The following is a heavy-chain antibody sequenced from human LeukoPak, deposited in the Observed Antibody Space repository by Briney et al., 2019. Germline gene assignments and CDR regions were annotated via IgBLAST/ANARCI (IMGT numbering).Heavy chain of an antibody. J-gene: IGHJ5*02. CDR2: ISSSSSYI. CDR1: GFTFSSYS. CDR3: ARTQYCSSTSCYRIGP. Sequence: GGSLRLSCAASGFTFSSYSMNWVRQAPGKGLEWVSSISSSSSYIYYADSVKGRFTISRDNAKNSLYLQMNSLRAEDTAVYYCARTQYCSSTSCYRIGPWGQGTLVTVSS. D-gene: IGHD2-2*01. V-gene: IGHV3-21*01.